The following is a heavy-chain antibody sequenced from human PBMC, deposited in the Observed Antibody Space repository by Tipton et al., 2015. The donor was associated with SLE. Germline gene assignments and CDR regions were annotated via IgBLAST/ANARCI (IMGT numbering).Heavy chain of an antibody. CDR1: GFTFRTYL. Sequence: SLRLSCATSGFTFRTYLMNWVRQTPGKGLEWVANIKEDGSDKYYVDSVKGRFTISRDNAKNSLYLQMNSLRAEDTAVYYCARDGGSLEDYMDVWGKGTTVTVSS. J-gene: IGHJ6*03. CDR2: IKEDGSDK. CDR3: ARDGGSLEDYMDV. D-gene: IGHD1-26*01. V-gene: IGHV3-7*01.